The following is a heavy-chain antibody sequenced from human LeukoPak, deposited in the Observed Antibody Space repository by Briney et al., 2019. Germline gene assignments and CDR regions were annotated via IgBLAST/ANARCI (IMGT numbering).Heavy chain of an antibody. Sequence: GSLRLSCAASGFTFSNYGMNWVRQAPGKGLEWIGEIYHSGSTNYNPSLKSRVTISVDKSKNQFSLNLSSVTAADTAVYYCARESMSSSSWYYSDYWGQGTLVTVSS. CDR2: IYHSGST. V-gene: IGHV4-4*02. J-gene: IGHJ4*02. D-gene: IGHD6-13*01. CDR3: ARESMSSSSWYYSDY. CDR1: GFTFSNYG.